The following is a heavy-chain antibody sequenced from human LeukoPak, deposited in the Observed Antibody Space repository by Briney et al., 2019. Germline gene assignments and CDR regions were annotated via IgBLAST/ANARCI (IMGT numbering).Heavy chain of an antibody. J-gene: IGHJ6*03. CDR1: GGSISSSNYY. CDR3: ARPGTSGAGTNHMDV. CDR2: IYYSGST. Sequence: SETLSLTCTVSGGSISSSNYYWGWIRQPPGKGLEWIGCIYYSGSTFYNPSLKSRVTISVDTSNNQFSLRLNSVTAADTAVYYCARPGTSGAGTNHMDVWGKGTTVTVSS. D-gene: IGHD1-26*01. V-gene: IGHV4-39*01.